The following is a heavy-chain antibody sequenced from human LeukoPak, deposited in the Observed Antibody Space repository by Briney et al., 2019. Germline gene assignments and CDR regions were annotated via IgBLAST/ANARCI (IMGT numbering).Heavy chain of an antibody. CDR2: ISPGDYTA. D-gene: IGHD3-10*01. CDR3: AKDQGHLWFGEFSDACDI. J-gene: IGHJ3*02. V-gene: IGHV3-23*01. CDR1: GITFSSSS. Sequence: PGGSLRLSCLASGITFSSSSMSWVRQAPGKGLEWVSAISPGDYTAYYADSVKGRFTVSRDNSKNTLYLQMNSLRAEDTAVYYFAKDQGHLWFGEFSDACDIWAKGQWSPSLQ.